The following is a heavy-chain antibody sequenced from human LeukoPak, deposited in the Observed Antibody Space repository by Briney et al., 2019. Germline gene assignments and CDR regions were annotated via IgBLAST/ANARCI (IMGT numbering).Heavy chain of an antibody. Sequence: GGSLRLSCAASGFTVSNTFMSWVRQAPGKGLEWVLVIYSVGTTYYADSVKGRFTISRDNSKNTLYLQMNSLRAEDTAVYYCARGSGWLDYWGQGTLVTVSS. CDR3: ARGSGWLDY. J-gene: IGHJ4*02. CDR2: IYSVGTT. CDR1: GFTVSNTF. D-gene: IGHD6-19*01. V-gene: IGHV3-53*01.